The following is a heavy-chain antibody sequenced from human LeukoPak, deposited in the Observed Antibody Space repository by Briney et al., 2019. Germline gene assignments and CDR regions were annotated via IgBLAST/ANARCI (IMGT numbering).Heavy chain of an antibody. CDR3: ARGPPYYYDSSGYYCR. Sequence: KPSETLSLTCAVYGRSFSGYYWSWIRQPPGKGLEWIGEINHSGSTNYNPSLKSRVTISVDTSKNQFSLKLSSVTAADTAVYYCARGPPYYYDSSGYYCRWGQGTLVTVSS. D-gene: IGHD3-22*01. CDR1: GRSFSGYY. V-gene: IGHV4-34*01. CDR2: INHSGST. J-gene: IGHJ4*02.